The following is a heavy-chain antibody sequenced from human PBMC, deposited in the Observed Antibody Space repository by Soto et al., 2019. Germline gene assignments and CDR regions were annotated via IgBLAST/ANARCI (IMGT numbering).Heavy chain of an antibody. CDR1: GYSISSSNW. CDR2: IYYSGST. V-gene: IGHV4-28*01. CDR3: ARVAGSGSYHNVDDAFDI. D-gene: IGHD3-10*01. J-gene: IGHJ3*02. Sequence: PSETLSLTCAVSGYSISSSNWWGWIRQPPGKGLEWIGYIYYSGSTYYNPSLKSRVTMSVDTSKNQFSLKLSSVTAVDTAVYYCARVAGSGSYHNVDDAFDIWGQGTMVTVSS.